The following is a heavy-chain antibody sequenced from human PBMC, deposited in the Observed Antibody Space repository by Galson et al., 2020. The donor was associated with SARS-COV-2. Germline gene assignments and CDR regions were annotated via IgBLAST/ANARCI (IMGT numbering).Heavy chain of an antibody. D-gene: IGHD3-22*01. CDR2: IYSGGST. Sequence: ALETLSLTCTVSGGSISSGGYYWSWIRQHPGKGLEYIGNIYSGGSTYYNPSLKSRVTISVDTSKNQFSLNLSSVTAADTAVYYCARVTDRDYYDSSDYNAGDYWGQGTLVTVSS. J-gene: IGHJ4*02. CDR1: GGSISSGGYY. CDR3: ARVTDRDYYDSSDYNAGDY. V-gene: IGHV4-31*03.